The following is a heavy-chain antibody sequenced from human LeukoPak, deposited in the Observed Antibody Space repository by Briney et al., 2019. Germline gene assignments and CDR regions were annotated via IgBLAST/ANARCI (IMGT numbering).Heavy chain of an antibody. CDR1: GFXFSSHW. V-gene: IGHV3-7*05. D-gene: IGHD3-22*01. CDR2: IKQDGSEQ. J-gene: IGHJ4*02. Sequence: GGSLTLSCAASGFXFSSHWINWVRQAPGKGLEWGANIKQDGSEQNYVDSVKGRFTISRDNGKNSLYLQMNSLRAEDTAMYFCARALRDDGSAYRALDCWGQGTLVTVSS. CDR3: ARALRDDGSAYRALDC.